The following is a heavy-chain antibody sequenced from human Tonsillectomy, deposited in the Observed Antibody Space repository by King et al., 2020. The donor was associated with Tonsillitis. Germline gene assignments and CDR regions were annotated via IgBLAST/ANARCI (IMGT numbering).Heavy chain of an antibody. D-gene: IGHD6-6*01. Sequence: VQLVESGGGLVKPGGSLRLSCAASGFTFSSYSMNWVRQAPGKGLEWVSSISSSSSYIYYADSVKGRFTISRDNAKNSLYLQMNSLRAEDTAVYYCAREVVSSSDYYYYYGMDVWGQGPTVTVSS. CDR2: ISSSSSYI. CDR1: GFTFSSYS. J-gene: IGHJ6*02. V-gene: IGHV3-21*01. CDR3: AREVVSSSDYYYYYGMDV.